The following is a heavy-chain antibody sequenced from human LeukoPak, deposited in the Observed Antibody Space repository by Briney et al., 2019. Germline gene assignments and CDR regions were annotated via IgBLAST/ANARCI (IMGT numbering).Heavy chain of an antibody. J-gene: IGHJ6*04. V-gene: IGHV1-2*04. CDR1: GYTFTGYY. CDR2: INPNSGGT. CDR3: ARGGGYDLSLCCYYGMDV. D-gene: IGHD5-12*01. Sequence: ASVKVSCKASGYTFTGYYMHWVRKAPGQGLEWMGWINPNSGGTNYAQKFQGWVTMTRDTSISTAYMELSRLRSDDTAVYYCARGGGYDLSLCCYYGMDVWGKGTTVTVSS.